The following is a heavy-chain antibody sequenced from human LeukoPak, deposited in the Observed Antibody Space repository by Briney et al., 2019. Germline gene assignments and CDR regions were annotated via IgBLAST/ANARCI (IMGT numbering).Heavy chain of an antibody. Sequence: QSGGSLRLSCAASGFTFTNYAMGWVRQAPGKGLEWVSAISGSGANTYYADSVRGRFTIFRDNSANTLYLRMNSLRAEDTAVYYCAKIPHPSYYFDYWGQGTLVTVSS. D-gene: IGHD2-21*01. J-gene: IGHJ4*02. V-gene: IGHV3-23*01. CDR1: GFTFTNYA. CDR2: ISGSGANT. CDR3: AKIPHPSYYFDY.